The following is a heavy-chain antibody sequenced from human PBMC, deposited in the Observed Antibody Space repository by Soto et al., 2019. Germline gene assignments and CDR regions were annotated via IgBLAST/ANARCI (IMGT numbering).Heavy chain of an antibody. CDR3: AHSYGDDDGMDV. CDR2: IYWDDDK. J-gene: IGHJ6*02. Sequence: QITLKESGPTLVKPTQTLTLTCTFSGFSLSTSGVGVGWIRQPPGKAMEWLAVIYWDDDKRYSPSLKSRLTITRSTSKNQVVLTPTNMDPVDTGTYYCAHSYGDDDGMDVWGQGTTGTVS. D-gene: IGHD4-17*01. CDR1: GFSLSTSGVG. V-gene: IGHV2-5*02.